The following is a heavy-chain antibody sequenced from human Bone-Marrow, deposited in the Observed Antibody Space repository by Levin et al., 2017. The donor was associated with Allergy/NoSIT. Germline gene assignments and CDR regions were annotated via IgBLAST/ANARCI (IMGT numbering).Heavy chain of an antibody. V-gene: IGHV1-69*13. CDR3: ARNVLGIKYDSPLDV. D-gene: IGHD3-3*01. CDR2: IIPMYRAA. J-gene: IGHJ6*04. Sequence: VASVKVSCKASGGTFSKSLISWVRQAPGQGPEWMGGIIPMYRAANYAQKFHGRVTITADESTTTVHMELSSLRSEATAIYYCARNVLGIKYDSPLDVWGKGTTVTVSS. CDR1: GGTFSKSL.